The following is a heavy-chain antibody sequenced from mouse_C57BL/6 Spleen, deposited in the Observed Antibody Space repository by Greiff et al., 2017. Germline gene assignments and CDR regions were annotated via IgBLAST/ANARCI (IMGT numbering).Heavy chain of an antibody. Sequence: VQLQQSGAELVRPGASVKLSCTASGFNINDDYMHWVKQRPEQGLEWIGWIDPENGDTEYASKFQGKATITADTSSNTAYLQLSSLTSEDTAVYYCTTSGYDYDYDMDYWGQGTSVTVSS. CDR3: TTSGYDYDYDMDY. J-gene: IGHJ4*01. V-gene: IGHV14-4*01. CDR1: GFNINDDY. CDR2: IDPENGDT. D-gene: IGHD2-4*01.